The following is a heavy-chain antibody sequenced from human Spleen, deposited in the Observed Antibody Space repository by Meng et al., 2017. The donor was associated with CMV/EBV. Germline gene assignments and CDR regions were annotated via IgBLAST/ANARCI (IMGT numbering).Heavy chain of an antibody. Sequence: TCTVSGVSISNIGYYWSWIPQHPGKGLEYIGYNYYSGSTYYNASLRSRVTISVDTSKNQFSLNVRSVTAADTAVYYCATARNWGSFSWGQGTLVTVSS. J-gene: IGHJ4*02. D-gene: IGHD7-27*01. CDR3: ATARNWGSFS. V-gene: IGHV4-31*03. CDR1: GVSISNIGYY. CDR2: NYYSGST.